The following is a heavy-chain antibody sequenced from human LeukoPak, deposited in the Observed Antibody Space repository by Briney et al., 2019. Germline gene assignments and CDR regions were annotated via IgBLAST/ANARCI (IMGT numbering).Heavy chain of an antibody. V-gene: IGHV1-18*01. J-gene: IGHJ4*02. CDR1: GYTFTNYG. CDR2: ISPYNGNT. CDR3: ARDQGSLSFDY. D-gene: IGHD6-19*01. Sequence: GASVKVSCKASGYTFTNYGITWMRQAPGQGLEWMGWISPYNGNTNYAQKLQDRVTMTTDTSTSTAYMELRSLRSDDTAVYYCARDQGSLSFDYWGQGTLVTVSS.